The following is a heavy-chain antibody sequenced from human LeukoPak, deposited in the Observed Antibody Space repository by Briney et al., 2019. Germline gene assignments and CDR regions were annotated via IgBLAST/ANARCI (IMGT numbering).Heavy chain of an antibody. J-gene: IGHJ4*02. D-gene: IGHD3-22*01. V-gene: IGHV1-2*02. CDR2: INPNSGGT. Sequence: ASAKVSCKASGYTFTGYYMHWVRQAPGQGLEWMGWINPNSGGTNYAQKFQGRVTMTRDTSISTAYMELSRLRSDDTAVYYCAREGYYDSSGYRFDYWGQGTLVTVSS. CDR1: GYTFTGYY. CDR3: AREGYYDSSGYRFDY.